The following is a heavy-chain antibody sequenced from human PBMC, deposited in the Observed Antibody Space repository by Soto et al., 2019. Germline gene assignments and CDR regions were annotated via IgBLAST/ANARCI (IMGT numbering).Heavy chain of an antibody. CDR1: RCSINSSSYY. Sequence: SDTLSLTCTVSRCSINSSSYYWGWIRQPPGKGQEWIGSIYYSGSTYYNPSLKSRVTISVDTSKNQFSLKLSSVTAADTAVYYCARACRGEQTTVTTSGPYYYYGMDVWGQGTTVS. D-gene: IGHD4-4*01. J-gene: IGHJ6*02. CDR2: IYYSGST. CDR3: ARACRGEQTTVTTSGPYYYYGMDV. V-gene: IGHV4-39*07.